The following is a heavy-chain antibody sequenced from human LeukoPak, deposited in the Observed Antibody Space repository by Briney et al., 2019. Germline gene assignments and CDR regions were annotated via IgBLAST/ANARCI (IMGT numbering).Heavy chain of an antibody. CDR3: ARDPANTPETWDFDY. CDR1: GGALSSFI. V-gene: IGHV4-59*01. CDR2: IYYSGST. Sequence: LGTPFLTLTCSGGALSSFIWSGVPQAPRKGLEGGGGIYYSGSTNYNPSLKSRVTISVDTSKNQFSLKLSSVTAADTAVYYCARDPANTPETWDFDYWSQGALVTVSS. J-gene: IGHJ4*02.